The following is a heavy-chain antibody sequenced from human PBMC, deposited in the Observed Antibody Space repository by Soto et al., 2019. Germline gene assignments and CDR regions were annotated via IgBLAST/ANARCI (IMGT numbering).Heavy chain of an antibody. V-gene: IGHV3-21*01. CDR3: ASAEYYYDSSGWYY. J-gene: IGHJ4*02. Sequence: EVQLVESGGGLVKPGGSLRLSCAASGFTFSSYSMNWVRQAPGKGLEWVSSISSSSSYIYYADSVKGRFTISRDNAKNSLYLQMNSLRAEDTAVYYCASAEYYYDSSGWYYWGQGTLGTVSS. CDR2: ISSSSSYI. CDR1: GFTFSSYS. D-gene: IGHD3-22*01.